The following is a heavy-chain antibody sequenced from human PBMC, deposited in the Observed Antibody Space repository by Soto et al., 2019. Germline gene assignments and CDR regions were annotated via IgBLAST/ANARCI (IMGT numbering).Heavy chain of an antibody. D-gene: IGHD2-2*01. Sequence: QVQLVQSGAEVKKPGSSVKVSCKASGGTFSSYAISWVRQAPGQGLEWMGGIIPIFGTANYAQKFQGRVTITADESXSTXYMELSSLRSEDTAVYYCARDAPHYVPAAGNWFDPWGQGTLVTVSS. CDR2: IIPIFGTA. CDR3: ARDAPHYVPAAGNWFDP. V-gene: IGHV1-69*12. CDR1: GGTFSSYA. J-gene: IGHJ5*02.